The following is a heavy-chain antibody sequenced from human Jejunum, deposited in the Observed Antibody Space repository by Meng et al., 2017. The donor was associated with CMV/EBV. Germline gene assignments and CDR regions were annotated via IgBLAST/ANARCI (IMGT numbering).Heavy chain of an antibody. J-gene: IGHJ6*02. CDR2: IHIDGSDT. V-gene: IGHV3-74*01. D-gene: IGHD3-16*01. Sequence: FTFINYCMPWVRQAPGKGLVWVSRIHIDGSDTTYADFVKGRFTISRDNAKNTLYLQMNRLGADDTAVYYCARDGPHAGVVTAMDVWGQGTTVTVSS. CDR3: ARDGPHAGVVTAMDV. CDR1: FTFINYC.